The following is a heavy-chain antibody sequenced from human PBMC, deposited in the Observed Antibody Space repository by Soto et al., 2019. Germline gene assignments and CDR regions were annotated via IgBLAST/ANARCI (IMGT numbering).Heavy chain of an antibody. D-gene: IGHD3-22*01. Sequence: PGESLKISCKGSGYSFTSYWIGWVRQMPGKGLEWMGIIYPGDSDTRYSPSFQGQVTISADKSISTAYLQWSSLKASDTAMYYCARLQYYYDSSGYYPHAFDICGQGTMVTVS. CDR1: GYSFTSYW. CDR2: IYPGDSDT. V-gene: IGHV5-51*01. J-gene: IGHJ3*02. CDR3: ARLQYYYDSSGYYPHAFDI.